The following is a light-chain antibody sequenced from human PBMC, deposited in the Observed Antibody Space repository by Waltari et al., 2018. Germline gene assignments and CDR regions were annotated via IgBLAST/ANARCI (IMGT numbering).Light chain of an antibody. CDR3: SSYTANSLVL. V-gene: IGLV2-14*03. CDR2: DVS. Sequence: QSALTQPASVSGSPGQSVTISCTGTSSDVGGYEYVSWYQQHPVKAPKLLVYDVSNRPSGGSNRFAGSKSGNTASLTISGLQTDDEAEYFCSSYTANSLVLFGGGTKVTVL. J-gene: IGLJ2*01. CDR1: SSDVGGYEY.